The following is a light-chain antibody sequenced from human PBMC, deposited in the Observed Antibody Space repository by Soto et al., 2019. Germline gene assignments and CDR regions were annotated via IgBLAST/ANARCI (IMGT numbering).Light chain of an antibody. V-gene: IGKV3-11*01. CDR3: QQRSNWPPAIT. Sequence: EVELPQSPATLSLSPGESATLSCRASQSVTTFFAWYQQKPGLPPRLLIYDASTRATGIPARFSGSGSGTDFTLTISSLEPEDFAVYYCQQRSNWPPAITFGQGTRLEIK. CDR1: QSVTTF. J-gene: IGKJ5*01. CDR2: DAS.